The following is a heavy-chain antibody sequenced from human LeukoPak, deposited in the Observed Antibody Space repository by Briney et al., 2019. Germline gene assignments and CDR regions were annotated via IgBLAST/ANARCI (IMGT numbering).Heavy chain of an antibody. Sequence: PSETLSLTCTVSGGSISSGDYYWSWIRQPPGKGLEWIGYIYYSGSTYYNPSLKSRVTISVDTSKNQFSLKLSSVTAADTAVYYCARQGYCSSTSCYTAHSSSWHRRFDYWGQGTLVTVSS. CDR3: ARQGYCSSTSCYTAHSSSWHRRFDY. CDR1: GGSISSGDYY. V-gene: IGHV4-30-4*01. D-gene: IGHD2-2*02. CDR2: IYYSGST. J-gene: IGHJ4*02.